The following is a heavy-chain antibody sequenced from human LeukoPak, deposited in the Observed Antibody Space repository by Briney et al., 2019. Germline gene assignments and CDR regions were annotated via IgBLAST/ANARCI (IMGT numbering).Heavy chain of an antibody. Sequence: SETLSLTCTVSGGSISSYYWSWIRQPPGKGLEWIGYIYYSGSTNYNPSLKSRVTISVDTSKNQFSLKLSSVTAADTAVYYCARVVGGAAAGTRWFVPWGQGTLVTVSS. CDR2: IYYSGST. CDR3: ARVVGGAAAGTRWFVP. J-gene: IGHJ5*02. CDR1: GGSISSYY. V-gene: IGHV4-59*01. D-gene: IGHD6-13*01.